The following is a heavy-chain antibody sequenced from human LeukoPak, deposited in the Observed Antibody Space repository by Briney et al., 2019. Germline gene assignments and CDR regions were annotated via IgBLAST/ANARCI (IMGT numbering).Heavy chain of an antibody. CDR2: IYYSGST. D-gene: IGHD3-22*01. J-gene: IGHJ4*02. V-gene: IGHV4-59*12. Sequence: SETLSLTCTVSGGSISSYYWSWIRQPPGKGLEWIGYIYYSGSTNYNPSLKSRVTISVDTSKNQFSLKLSSVTAADTAVYYCAAYDSSGYYYGGNFDYWGQGTLVTVSS. CDR3: AAYDSSGYYYGGNFDY. CDR1: GGSISSYY.